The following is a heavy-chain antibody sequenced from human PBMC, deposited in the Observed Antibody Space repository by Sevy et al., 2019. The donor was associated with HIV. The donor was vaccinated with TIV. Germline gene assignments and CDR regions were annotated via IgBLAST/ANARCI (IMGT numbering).Heavy chain of an antibody. CDR2: ISSSGSTI. Sequence: GESLKISCAASGFTFSSYEMNWVRQAPGKGLEWVSYISSSGSTIYDADSVKGRFTISRDNAKNSLYLQMNSLRAEDTAVYYCARADRGYSGYDRGNFDYWGQGTLVTVSS. V-gene: IGHV3-48*03. CDR3: ARADRGYSGYDRGNFDY. CDR1: GFTFSSYE. J-gene: IGHJ4*02. D-gene: IGHD5-12*01.